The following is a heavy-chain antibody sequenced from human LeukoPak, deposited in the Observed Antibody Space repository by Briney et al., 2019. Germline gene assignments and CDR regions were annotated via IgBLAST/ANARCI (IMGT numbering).Heavy chain of an antibody. J-gene: IGHJ5*02. D-gene: IGHD3-10*01. Sequence: ASVKVSCKASGYTFTSYYMHWVRQAPGQGLEWMGIINPSGGSTSYAQKFQGRVTMTRDTSTSTVYMELSSLRSEDTAVYYCARYMVRGVALTHPHPDNWFDPWGQGTPVTVSS. V-gene: IGHV1-46*01. CDR3: ARYMVRGVALTHPHPDNWFDP. CDR2: INPSGGST. CDR1: GYTFTSYY.